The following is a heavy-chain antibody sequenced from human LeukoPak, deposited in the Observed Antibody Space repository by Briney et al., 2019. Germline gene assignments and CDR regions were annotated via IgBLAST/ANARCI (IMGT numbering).Heavy chain of an antibody. V-gene: IGHV4-34*01. Sequence: SETLSLTCAVYGGSFSGYYWSWIRQPPGKGLEWIGEINHSGSTNYNPSLKSRVTISVDTSKNQFSLKLSSVTAADTAVYYCARHGFVVVPAAIGYWGQGTLVTVSS. D-gene: IGHD2-2*01. CDR1: GGSFSGYY. J-gene: IGHJ4*02. CDR2: INHSGST. CDR3: ARHGFVVVPAAIGY.